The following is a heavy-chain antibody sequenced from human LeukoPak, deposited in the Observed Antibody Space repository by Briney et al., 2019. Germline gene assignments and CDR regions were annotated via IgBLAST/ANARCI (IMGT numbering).Heavy chain of an antibody. CDR3: ANRSPSGFGLFDY. CDR2: IRYDGSNK. V-gene: IGHV3-30*02. CDR1: GFTFSSYG. Sequence: PGGSLRLSCAASGFTFSSYGMHWVRQAPGKGLEWVAFIRYDGSNKYYADSVKGRFTISRDNSKNTLYLQMNSLRAEDTAVYYCANRSPSGFGLFDYWGQGTLVTVSS. J-gene: IGHJ4*02. D-gene: IGHD3-10*01.